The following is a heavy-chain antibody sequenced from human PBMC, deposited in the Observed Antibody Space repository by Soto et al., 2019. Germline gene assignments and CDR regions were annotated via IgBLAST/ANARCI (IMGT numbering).Heavy chain of an antibody. V-gene: IGHV4-39*01. CDR1: GGSISSNSYY. CDR2: VYYSGST. J-gene: IGHJ4*02. D-gene: IGHD5-18*01. CDR3: ARLGYSYGYYFDY. Sequence: SETLSLTCTVSGGSISSNSYYWGWIRQPPGEGLEWIGSVYYSGSTYYNPSLKSRVTISVDTSKNQFSLKLSSVTAADTAVYYCARLGYSYGYYFDYWGQGTLVTAPQ.